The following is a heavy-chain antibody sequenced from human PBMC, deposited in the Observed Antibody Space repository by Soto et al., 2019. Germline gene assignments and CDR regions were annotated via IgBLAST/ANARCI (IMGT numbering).Heavy chain of an antibody. CDR1: GGTFSRYS. J-gene: IGHJ6*02. V-gene: IGHV1-69*08. CDR2: IIPVCGIA. D-gene: IGHD2-2*01. CDR3: AREDRDRETGLVPAAIDGMDV. Sequence: QVQLVQSGAEVKKPGSSVKVSCKASGGTFSRYSFTWVRQAPGHGLEWMGRIIPVCGIASYAQKFQGRVTITADKSTSTAYMELSSLRYEDTAVYYCAREDRDRETGLVPAAIDGMDVWGQGTTVTVSS.